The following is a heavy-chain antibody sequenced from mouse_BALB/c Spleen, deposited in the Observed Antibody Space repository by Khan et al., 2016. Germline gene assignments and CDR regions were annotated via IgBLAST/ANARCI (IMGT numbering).Heavy chain of an antibody. D-gene: IGHD2-3*01. J-gene: IGHJ4*01. CDR3: ARRDDGGGAMDY. V-gene: IGHV2-6*02. CDR1: GFSLTSYG. CDR2: IWSDGST. Sequence: QVQLKESGPGLVAPSQSLSITCTVSGFSLTSYGVHWIRQPPGKGLEWLVVIWSDGSTTYNSALKSRLSISKDNSKSQVFLKMNSLQTDDTAMYYCARRDDGGGAMDYWGQGTSVTVSS.